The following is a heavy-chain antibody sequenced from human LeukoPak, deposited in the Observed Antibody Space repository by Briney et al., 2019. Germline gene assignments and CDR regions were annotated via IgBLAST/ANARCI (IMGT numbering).Heavy chain of an antibody. Sequence: SETLSLTCTVSGGSISSSSYYWGWIRQPPGKGLEWIGSIYYSGSTYSNPSLKSRVTISIDTSKNQFSLKLSSVTAADTAVYYCARHYDILGPLPRYYYYYHGMDVWGQGTTVTVSS. CDR1: GGSISSSSYY. CDR2: IYYSGST. D-gene: IGHD3-9*01. V-gene: IGHV4-39*01. CDR3: ARHYDILGPLPRYYYYYHGMDV. J-gene: IGHJ6*02.